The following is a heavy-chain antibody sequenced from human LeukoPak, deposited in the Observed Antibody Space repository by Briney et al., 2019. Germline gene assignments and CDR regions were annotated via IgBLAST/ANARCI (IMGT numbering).Heavy chain of an antibody. CDR3: ARGYYGSGSYPFDY. CDR1: GGSISSGGYY. J-gene: IGHJ4*02. V-gene: IGHV4-31*03. Sequence: SETLSLTCTVSGGSISSGGYYWSWIRQHPGKGLEWIGYIYYSGSTYYNPSLKSRVTISVDTSKNQFSLKLSSVTAADTAVYYCARGYYGSGSYPFDYWGQGTLVTVSS. D-gene: IGHD3-10*01. CDR2: IYYSGST.